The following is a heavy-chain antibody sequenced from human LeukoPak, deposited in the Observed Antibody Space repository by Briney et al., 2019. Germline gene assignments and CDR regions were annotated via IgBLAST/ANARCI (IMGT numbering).Heavy chain of an antibody. D-gene: IGHD5-18*01. J-gene: IGHJ4*02. CDR3: ARVGYRSEYFDY. CDR2: IYYSGST. Sequence: PSQTLSLTCTVSGGSISSGGYYWSWLRQHPGKGLEWIGYIYYSGSTYYNPSLKSRVTISVDTSKNQFSLKLSSVTAADTAVYYCARVGYRSEYFDYWGQGTLVTVSS. CDR1: GGSISSGGYY. V-gene: IGHV4-31*03.